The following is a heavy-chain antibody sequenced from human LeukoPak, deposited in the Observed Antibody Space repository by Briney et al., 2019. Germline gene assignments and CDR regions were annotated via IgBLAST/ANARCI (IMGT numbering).Heavy chain of an antibody. CDR2: IYTSGST. J-gene: IGHJ4*02. CDR1: GGSISSGSYY. D-gene: IGHD6-19*01. V-gene: IGHV4-61*02. Sequence: PSQTLSLTCTVSGGSISSGSYYWSWIRQPAGKGLEWIGRIYTSGSTNYNPSLKSRVTISVDTSKNQFSLKLSSVTAADTAVYYCARIGYSSASLDYWGQGTLVTVSS. CDR3: ARIGYSSASLDY.